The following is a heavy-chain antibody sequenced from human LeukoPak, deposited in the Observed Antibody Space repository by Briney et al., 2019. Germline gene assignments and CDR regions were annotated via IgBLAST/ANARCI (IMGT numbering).Heavy chain of an antibody. V-gene: IGHV3-21*01. CDR1: GFTFSSYS. J-gene: IGHJ4*02. Sequence: GGSLRLSCAASGFTFSSYSMNWVRQAPGKGLEWVSSISSSSSYIYYADSVKGRFTISRDNAKNSLYLQMNSLRAEDTAVNYCARDGLVWFGELYYFDYWGQGTLVTVSS. CDR2: ISSSSSYI. D-gene: IGHD3-10*01. CDR3: ARDGLVWFGELYYFDY.